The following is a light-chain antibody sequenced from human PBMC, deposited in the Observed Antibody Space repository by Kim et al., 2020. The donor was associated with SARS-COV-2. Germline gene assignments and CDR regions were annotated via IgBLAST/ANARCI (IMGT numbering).Light chain of an antibody. CDR3: QQYGSSLRT. V-gene: IGKV3-20*01. J-gene: IGKJ1*01. Sequence: APGERATLSCRASQSVTSNYLGWYQQKPGQAPRLLIYGASSRATGIPDRFSGSGSGTDFTLTISRLEPEDFAVYYCQQYGSSLRTFGQGTKVDIK. CDR2: GAS. CDR1: QSVTSNY.